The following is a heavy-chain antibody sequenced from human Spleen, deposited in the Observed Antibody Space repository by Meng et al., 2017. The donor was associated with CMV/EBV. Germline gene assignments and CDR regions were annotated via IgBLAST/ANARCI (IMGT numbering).Heavy chain of an antibody. J-gene: IGHJ4*02. V-gene: IGHV4-39*07. D-gene: IGHD6-25*01. CDR2: IYYSGST. Sequence: SETLSLTCTVSGGSISSYYWGWIRQPPGKGQEWIGSIYYSGSTYYNPSLKTRVTISLDTSANKFSLRLTSVTAADTALYYCAREGSGLSFDYWGQGTLVTVSS. CDR1: GGSISSYY. CDR3: AREGSGLSFDY.